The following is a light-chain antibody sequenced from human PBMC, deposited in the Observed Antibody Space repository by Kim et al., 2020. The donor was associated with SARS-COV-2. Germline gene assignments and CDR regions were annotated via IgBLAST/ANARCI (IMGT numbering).Light chain of an antibody. J-gene: IGLJ2*01. CDR1: RASILSRH. CDR2: ETH. V-gene: IGLV6-57*03. CDR3: QSYDSFNQGV. Sequence: KTPTTPGPRIRASILSRHVRGSQRRPGSAPATVIYETHQRPSGVPDRFSGSVDRSSNSASLTISGLQAEDEADYFCQSYDSFNQGVFGGGTHLTVL.